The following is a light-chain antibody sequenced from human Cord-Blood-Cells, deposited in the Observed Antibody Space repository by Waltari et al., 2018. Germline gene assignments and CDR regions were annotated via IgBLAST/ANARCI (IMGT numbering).Light chain of an antibody. CDR3: QQYKNWPYT. CDR1: QRASSN. V-gene: IGKV3-15*01. Sequence: IVLTQSPATLSVSPGERATLAVRSSQRASSNLAWYQQKPGQAPRLRIYGASTRATGIPARFSGSGSGTEFTLTISSLQSEDFAVYYCQQYKNWPYTFGQGTKLEIK. CDR2: GAS. J-gene: IGKJ2*01.